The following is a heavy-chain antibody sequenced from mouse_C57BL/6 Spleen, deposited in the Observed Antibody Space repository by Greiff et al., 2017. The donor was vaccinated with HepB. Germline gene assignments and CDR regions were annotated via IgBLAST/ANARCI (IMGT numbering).Heavy chain of an antibody. V-gene: IGHV1-50*01. CDR2: IDPSDSYT. D-gene: IGHD1-1*01. Sequence: VQLQQSGAELVKPGASVKLSCKASGYTFTSYWMQWVKQRPGQGLEWIGEIDPSDSYTNYNQKFKGKATLTVDTSSSTADMQLSSLTSEDSAVYYCARGYYGSRGIWFAYWGQGTLVTVSA. J-gene: IGHJ3*01. CDR1: GYTFTSYW. CDR3: ARGYYGSRGIWFAY.